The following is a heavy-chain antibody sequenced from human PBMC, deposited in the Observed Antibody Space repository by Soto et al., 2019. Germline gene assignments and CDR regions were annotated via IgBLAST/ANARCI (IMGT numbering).Heavy chain of an antibody. J-gene: IGHJ5*02. CDR1: GDSINNSHW. D-gene: IGHD6-13*01. V-gene: IGHV4-4*02. CDR3: AREVNSSPARGPNCFAP. Sequence: QVQLQESGPGLVQPSGTLSLTCAVSGDSINNSHWWRWVRQTPGKGLEWIVETYHSGTTNYNPSLKPRVTRSIDKSKNQFSLKMNSVTAADSAVYYCAREVNSSPARGPNCFAPRGKGTLVTVSS. CDR2: TYHSGTT.